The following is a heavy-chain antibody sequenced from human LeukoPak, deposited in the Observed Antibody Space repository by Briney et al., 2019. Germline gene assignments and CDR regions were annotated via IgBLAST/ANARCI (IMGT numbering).Heavy chain of an antibody. CDR3: AKDSYDILTGYYRRGSY. J-gene: IGHJ4*02. V-gene: IGHV3-21*04. Sequence: GGSLRLSCAASGFTFSSYSMNWVRQAPGKGLEWVSSISSSSSYIYYADSVKGRFTISRDNAKNSLYLQMNSLRAEDTAVYYCAKDSYDILTGYYRRGSYWGQGTLVTVSS. CDR1: GFTFSSYS. D-gene: IGHD3-9*01. CDR2: ISSSSSYI.